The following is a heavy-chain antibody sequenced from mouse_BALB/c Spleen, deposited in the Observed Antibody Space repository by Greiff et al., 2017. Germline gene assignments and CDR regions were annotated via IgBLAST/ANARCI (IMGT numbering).Heavy chain of an antibody. J-gene: IGHJ4*01. CDR1: GYTFTDYW. Sequence: QVQLQQPGAELVMPGASVKMSCKASGYTFTDYWMHWVKQRPGQGLEWIGAIDTSVSYTSYNQKFKGKATLTVDESSSTAYMQLSSLTSEDSAVYYCARENYAMDYWGQGTSVTVSS. CDR2: IDTSVSYT. CDR3: ARENYAMDY. V-gene: IGHV1-69*01.